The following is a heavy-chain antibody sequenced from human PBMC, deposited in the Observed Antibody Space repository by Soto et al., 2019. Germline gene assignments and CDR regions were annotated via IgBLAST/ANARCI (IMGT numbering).Heavy chain of an antibody. D-gene: IGHD2-15*01. J-gene: IGHJ6*02. V-gene: IGHV1-2*04. CDR1: GYTFTGYY. CDR2: INPNSGAI. Sequence: SVKVSCKASGYTFTGYYLHWVRQAPGQRLEWMGWINPNSGAINYAQKFQDWVTMTRDTSISTAYMALSRLRSDDTAVYFCARYRLDCSGGSCYQYYYYYVMDVWGQGTTVTVSS. CDR3: ARYRLDCSGGSCYQYYYYYVMDV.